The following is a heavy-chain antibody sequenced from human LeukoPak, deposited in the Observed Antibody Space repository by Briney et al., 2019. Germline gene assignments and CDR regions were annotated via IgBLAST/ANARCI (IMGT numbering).Heavy chain of an antibody. CDR1: GGSISSGDYY. V-gene: IGHV4-30-4*01. CDR2: IYYSGST. J-gene: IGHJ5*01. D-gene: IGHD3-10*01. Sequence: NPSETLSLTCTVSGGSISSGDYYWSWIRQPPGKGLEWIGYIYYSGSTYYNPSLKSRVTISVDTSKNQFSLKLSSVTVADTAVYYCARAQYSYGSGSYFDFWGQGTLVTVSS. CDR3: ARAQYSYGSGSYFDF.